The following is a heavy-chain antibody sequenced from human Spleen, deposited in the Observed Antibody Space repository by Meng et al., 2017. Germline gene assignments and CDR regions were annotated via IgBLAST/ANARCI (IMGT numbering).Heavy chain of an antibody. CDR1: GYTFSGFF. Sequence: QEQLVQSWAEVKKPGASVKVSCKASGYTFSGFFMHWVRQAPGQGLEYMGRINPNSGGANYAQKFQGRVTMTRDTSISTAYMDLSGLRSDDTAVYYCARGSLLGLDFWGRGTLVTVSS. D-gene: IGHD2-15*01. CDR2: INPNSGGA. CDR3: ARGSLLGLDF. V-gene: IGHV1-2*06. J-gene: IGHJ4*02.